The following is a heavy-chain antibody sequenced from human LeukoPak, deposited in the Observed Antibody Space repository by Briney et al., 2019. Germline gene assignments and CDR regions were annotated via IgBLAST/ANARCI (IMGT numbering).Heavy chain of an antibody. Sequence: PSETLSLTCTVSGGSISNSCWSWIRQPPGKGLEWIGSVYYSGSTNYNPSLKSRVAISVDTSRNQFSLKLNSMTAADTAMYYCARKRASNDYWGQGILVTVSS. V-gene: IGHV4-59*01. CDR1: GGSISNSC. D-gene: IGHD2-2*01. CDR3: ARKRASNDY. J-gene: IGHJ4*02. CDR2: VYYSGST.